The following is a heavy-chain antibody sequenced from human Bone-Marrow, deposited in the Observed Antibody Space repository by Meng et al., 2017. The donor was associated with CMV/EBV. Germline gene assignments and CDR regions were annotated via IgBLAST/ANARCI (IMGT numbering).Heavy chain of an antibody. V-gene: IGHV1-18*01. CDR1: GGTFSSYA. CDR2: INPSGGNT. Sequence: ASVKVSCKASGGTFSSYAISWVRQAPGQGLEWMGIINPSGGNTNYAQKLQGRVTMTTDTSTSTAYMELRSLRSDDAAVYYCARDELERRLLDIWGQGTMVTVSS. CDR3: ARDELERRLLDI. D-gene: IGHD1-7*01. J-gene: IGHJ3*02.